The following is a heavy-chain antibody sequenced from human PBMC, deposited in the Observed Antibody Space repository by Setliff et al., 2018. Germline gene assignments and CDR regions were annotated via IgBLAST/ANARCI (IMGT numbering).Heavy chain of an antibody. J-gene: IGHJ5*02. Sequence: PGGSLRLSCAASGFTFSNYEMHWVRQAPGKGPEWVAVISYDASNKYYADSVKGRFTISRDNAKNSVYLQMNSLRAEDTAVYYCARDGYPGTSWGQGTLVTVSS. V-gene: IGHV3-30*07. D-gene: IGHD2-2*03. CDR3: ARDGYPGTS. CDR1: GFTFSNYE. CDR2: ISYDASNK.